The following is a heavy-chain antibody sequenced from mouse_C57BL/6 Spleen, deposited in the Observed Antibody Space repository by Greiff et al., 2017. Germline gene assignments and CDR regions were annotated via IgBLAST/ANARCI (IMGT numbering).Heavy chain of an antibody. CDR3: ARPFYGSTLDYAMDY. D-gene: IGHD1-1*01. CDR1: GFTFSDYG. CDR2: ISSGSSTI. V-gene: IGHV5-17*01. Sequence: EVMLVESGGGLVKPGGSLKLSCAASGFTFSDYGMHWVRQAPEKGLEWVAYISSGSSTIYYADTVKGRFTISRDKAKNTLFLQMTSLRSEDTAMYYCARPFYGSTLDYAMDYWGQGTSVTVSS. J-gene: IGHJ4*01.